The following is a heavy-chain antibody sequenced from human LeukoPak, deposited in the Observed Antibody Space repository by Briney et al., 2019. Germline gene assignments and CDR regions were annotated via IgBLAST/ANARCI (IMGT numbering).Heavy chain of an antibody. Sequence: AASVQVSCKASGGTFRSYTIVWVRQATGQGLEWMGRIIPMLDIANYAQQFQGRVTIIADKSTSTAYMELSSLRSEDTAVYYCASPRDCSTTSCYNDDAFDIWGQGTMVTVSS. CDR2: IIPMLDIA. CDR1: GGTFRSYT. D-gene: IGHD2-2*02. J-gene: IGHJ3*02. V-gene: IGHV1-69*02. CDR3: ASPRDCSTTSCYNDDAFDI.